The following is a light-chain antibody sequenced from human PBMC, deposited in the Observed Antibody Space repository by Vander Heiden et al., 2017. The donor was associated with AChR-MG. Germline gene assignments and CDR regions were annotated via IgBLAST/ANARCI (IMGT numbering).Light chain of an antibody. CDR1: SSDVGAYNY. CDR3: CSYAGNYAYV. J-gene: IGLJ1*01. V-gene: IGLV2-11*01. Sequence: QSALTQPHSVSGSPGQSVAISCTGTSSDVGAYNYVSWYQLHPGKAPKLMIYDVSKRPSGVPDRFSGSKSGNTAPLTISGLQAEDEADYYCCSYAGNYAYVFGTGTKVTVL. CDR2: DVS.